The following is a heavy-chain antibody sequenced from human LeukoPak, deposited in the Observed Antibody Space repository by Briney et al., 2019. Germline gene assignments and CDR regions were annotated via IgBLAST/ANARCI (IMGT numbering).Heavy chain of an antibody. CDR3: ARAGEGQQLISESDY. V-gene: IGHV4-59*01. D-gene: IGHD6-13*01. CDR1: GGSISSYY. J-gene: IGHJ4*02. CDR2: IYYSGST. Sequence: PSETLSLTCTVSGGSISSYYWSWIRQPPGKGLEWIGYIYYSGSTNYNPSLKSRVTISVDTSKNQFSLKLSSVTAADTAVYYCARAGEGQQLISESDYWGQGTLVTVSS.